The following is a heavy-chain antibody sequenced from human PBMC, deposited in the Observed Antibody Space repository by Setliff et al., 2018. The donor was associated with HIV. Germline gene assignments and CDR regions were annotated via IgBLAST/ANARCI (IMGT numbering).Heavy chain of an antibody. CDR1: GGSVGSGSYY. CDR3: ARERGGGDTIMGDFDH. D-gene: IGHD5-18*01. J-gene: IGHJ4*02. Sequence: NPSETLSLTCTVSGGSVGSGSYYWSWIRQSPGKGLEWIGYIYYSGSTTYNPTLKSRVTMSIDTSKNQFSLKVRSVSAADTAVYYCARERGGGDTIMGDFDHWGQGTLVTVSS. V-gene: IGHV4-61*01. CDR2: IYYSGST.